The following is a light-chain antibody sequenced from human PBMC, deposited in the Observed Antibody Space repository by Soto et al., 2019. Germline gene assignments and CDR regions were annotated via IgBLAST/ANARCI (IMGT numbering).Light chain of an antibody. Sequence: EIVLTQSPGTLSLSPGERATLSCRASQSVSSNYLAWYQHKPGQGPRLLIYAASSRATGIPDRFSGSGSGTDFTLTISRLEPEDFALYYCQKYGSAFTSGPGTKVDIK. CDR2: AAS. V-gene: IGKV3-20*01. CDR3: QKYGSAFT. J-gene: IGKJ3*01. CDR1: QSVSSNY.